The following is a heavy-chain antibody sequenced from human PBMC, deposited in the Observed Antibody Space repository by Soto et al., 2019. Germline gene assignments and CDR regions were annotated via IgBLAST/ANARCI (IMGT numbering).Heavy chain of an antibody. CDR1: GFTFSDYG. J-gene: IGHJ4*02. CDR2: ISYDGSNK. D-gene: IGHD6-19*01. Sequence: PGGSLRLSCAASGFTFSDYGMHWVRQASGKGLEWVAVISYDGSNKYYADSVKGRFTISRDESKNTVYLQMNSLRAEDTAVYYCAKRGPTSSSGWFSIDYWGQGTLVTVSS. V-gene: IGHV3-30*18. CDR3: AKRGPTSSSGWFSIDY.